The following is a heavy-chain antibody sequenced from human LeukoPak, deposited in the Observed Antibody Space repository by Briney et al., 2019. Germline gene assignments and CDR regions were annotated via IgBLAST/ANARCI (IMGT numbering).Heavy chain of an antibody. Sequence: GGSLRLSCAASGFTFSSYAMHWVRQAPGKGLEWVAVISYDGSNKYYADSVKGRFTISRDNSKNTLYLQMNSLRAEDTAVHYCARDALDIVVVPAATESSYFDYWGQGTLVTVSS. D-gene: IGHD2-2*01. V-gene: IGHV3-30-3*01. J-gene: IGHJ4*02. CDR3: ARDALDIVVVPAATESSYFDY. CDR1: GFTFSSYA. CDR2: ISYDGSNK.